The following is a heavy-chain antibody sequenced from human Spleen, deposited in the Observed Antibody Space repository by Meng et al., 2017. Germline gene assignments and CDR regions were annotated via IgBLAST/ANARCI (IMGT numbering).Heavy chain of an antibody. J-gene: IGHJ5*02. Sequence: QVQLQESGPGLVKPSQTLSLTCTVFGCSISGGDYYWSWIRQPPGKGLEWIGYIHFSGSTYYNPSLNSRITISVDMSRNQFSLRLTSVTSADMAVYYCARVNSDCGGVMCYKGWSDPWGQGTLVTVSS. D-gene: IGHD2-21*01. CDR3: ARVNSDCGGVMCYKGWSDP. V-gene: IGHV4-30-4*01. CDR1: GCSISGGDYY. CDR2: IHFSGST.